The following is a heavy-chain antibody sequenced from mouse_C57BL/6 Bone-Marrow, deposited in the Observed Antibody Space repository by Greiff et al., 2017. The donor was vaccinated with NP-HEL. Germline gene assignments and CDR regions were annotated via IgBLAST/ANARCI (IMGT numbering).Heavy chain of an antibody. CDR3: DRRYNCGYAMDY. D-gene: IGHD1-3*01. V-gene: IGHV5-6*02. CDR1: GFPFSSYG. J-gene: IGHJ4*01. Sequence: EVKLMESGGDLVKPGGSLKLSCAASGFPFSSYGMSWVRQTPDKRLEWVATISSGGSYTYYPDSVKGRFTISSDNAKNPLYLQMSSLKSEDTAKYYCDRRYNCGYAMDYWGQGTSVTVSS. CDR2: ISSGGSYT.